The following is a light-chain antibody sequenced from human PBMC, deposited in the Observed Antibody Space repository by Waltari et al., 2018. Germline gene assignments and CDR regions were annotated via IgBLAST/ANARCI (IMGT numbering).Light chain of an antibody. J-gene: IGLJ3*02. CDR3: CSSSGGGTWV. CDR2: EGS. CDR1: TTDF. Sequence: QSALTQLASMSGSPGQSITISCTSTTTDFVSWYQHLPGKAPRLLIYEGSKRPSGLSGRFSGSQSGNTASLTISGLEFDDQATYYCCSSSGGGTWVFGGGTELAVL. V-gene: IGLV2-23*01.